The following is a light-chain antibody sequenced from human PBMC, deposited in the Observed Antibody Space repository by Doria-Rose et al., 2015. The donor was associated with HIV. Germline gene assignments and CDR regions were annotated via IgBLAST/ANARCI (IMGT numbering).Light chain of an antibody. Sequence: TQSPGTLSLSPGERATLSRGASQSVSANYLAWYQQRPGQSPRLLIYGASSRATDIPDRFSGSGSGTDFTLTISRLEPEDFAVYYCHQYASSRTFGQGTKVEIK. CDR1: QSVSANY. V-gene: IGKV3-20*01. CDR2: GAS. CDR3: HQYASSRT. J-gene: IGKJ1*01.